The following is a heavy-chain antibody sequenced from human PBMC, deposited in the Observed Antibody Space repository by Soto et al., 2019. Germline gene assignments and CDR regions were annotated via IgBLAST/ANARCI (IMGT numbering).Heavy chain of an antibody. CDR2: ISAYNGNT. J-gene: IGHJ3*02. Sequence: ASVKVSCKASGYTFTSYGISWVRQAPGQGLEWMGWISAYNGNTNYAQKLQGRVTMTTVTSTSTAYMELRSLRSDDTAVYYCARVTPINPTSAYCGGDCYPTVAFDIWGQGTMVTVSS. CDR1: GYTFTSYG. V-gene: IGHV1-18*01. CDR3: ARVTPINPTSAYCGGDCYPTVAFDI. D-gene: IGHD2-21*02.